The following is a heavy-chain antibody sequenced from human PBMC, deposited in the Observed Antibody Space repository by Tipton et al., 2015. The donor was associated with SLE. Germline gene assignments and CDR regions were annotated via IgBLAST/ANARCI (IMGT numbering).Heavy chain of an antibody. CDR2: ISGSGGST. CDR3: AKDKGIVGDSYGATWVD. V-gene: IGHV3-23*01. CDR1: GGSISSSSYY. J-gene: IGHJ4*02. D-gene: IGHD5-18*01. Sequence: SLRLSCTVSGGSISSSSYYWGWIRQPPGKGLEWVSAISGSGGSTYYADSVKGRFTISRDNSKNTLYLQMNSLRAEDTAVYYCAKDKGIVGDSYGATWVDWGQGTLVTVSS.